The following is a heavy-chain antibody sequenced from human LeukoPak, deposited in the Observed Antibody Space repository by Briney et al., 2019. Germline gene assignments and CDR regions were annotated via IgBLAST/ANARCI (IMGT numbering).Heavy chain of an antibody. CDR2: MNPNSGNT. V-gene: IGHV1-8*01. J-gene: IGHJ6*02. CDR1: GYTFTSYD. Sequence: ASVKVSCKASGYTFTSYDINWVRQATGQGREGMGWMNPNSGNTGYAQKFQGRVTMTRNTSISTAYMELSSLRSEDTAVYYCARGKLELRTYYYYGMDVWGQGTTVTVSS. CDR3: ARGKLELRTYYYYGMDV. D-gene: IGHD1-7*01.